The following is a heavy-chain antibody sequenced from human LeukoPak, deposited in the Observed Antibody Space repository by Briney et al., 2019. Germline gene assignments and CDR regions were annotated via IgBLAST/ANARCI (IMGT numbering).Heavy chain of an antibody. CDR1: GYTFTSNY. CDR3: ARDQEGFDY. Sequence: GASVKVSCKASGYTFTSNYIHWVRQAPGQGLEWMGMIYPRDGSTNYAQKFQGRVTVTRDTSTSTVHMELSGLRSEDTAVCYCARDQEGFDYWGQGTLVTVSS. J-gene: IGHJ4*02. V-gene: IGHV1-46*01. CDR2: IYPRDGST.